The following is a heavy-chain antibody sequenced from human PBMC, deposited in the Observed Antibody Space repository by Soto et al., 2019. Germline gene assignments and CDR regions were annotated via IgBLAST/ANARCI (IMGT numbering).Heavy chain of an antibody. CDR2: INHSGST. CDR3: ARGLKRMVRGVQFDP. V-gene: IGHV4-34*01. J-gene: IGHJ5*02. D-gene: IGHD3-10*01. Sequence: QVQLQQWGAGLLNPSETLSLTCAVYGGSFSGYYWSWIRQHPGKGLEWIGEINHSGSTNYNPSLKRRVTISVDPSKNQFCLKRSSVTAADTAVYYCARGLKRMVRGVQFDPWGQGTLVTVSS. CDR1: GGSFSGYY.